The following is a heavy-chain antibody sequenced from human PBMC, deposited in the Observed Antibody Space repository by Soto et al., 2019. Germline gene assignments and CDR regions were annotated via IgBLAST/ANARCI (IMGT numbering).Heavy chain of an antibody. Sequence: ETLSLTCTVSGGSISSYYWSWIRQPPGKGLEWIGYIYYSGSTNYNPSLKSRVTISVDTSKNQFSLKLSSVTAADTAVYYCARDPSDILTGYYFDYWGQGTLVTVSS. CDR1: GGSISSYY. CDR2: IYYSGST. D-gene: IGHD3-9*01. J-gene: IGHJ4*02. V-gene: IGHV4-59*01. CDR3: ARDPSDILTGYYFDY.